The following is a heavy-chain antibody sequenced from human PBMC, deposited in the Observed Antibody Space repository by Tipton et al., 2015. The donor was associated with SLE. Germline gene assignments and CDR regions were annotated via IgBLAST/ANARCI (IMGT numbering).Heavy chain of an antibody. CDR3: AKGRGATRGDFDY. CDR2: IRYDGSNK. CDR1: GFTFDDYA. V-gene: IGHV3-30*02. Sequence: SLRLSCAASGFTFDDYAMHWVRQAPGKGLEWVAFIRYDGSNKYYADSVKGRFTISRDNSKNTLHLQMNSLRAEDTAVYYCAKGRGATRGDFDYWGQGTLVTVSS. J-gene: IGHJ4*02. D-gene: IGHD1-26*01.